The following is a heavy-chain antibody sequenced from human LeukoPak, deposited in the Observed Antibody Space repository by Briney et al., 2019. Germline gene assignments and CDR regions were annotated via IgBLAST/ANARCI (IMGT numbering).Heavy chain of an antibody. CDR3: AREPGDLDAFDI. CDR2: IYYSGST. V-gene: IGHV4-30-4*01. CDR1: GGSISSGDYY. D-gene: IGHD4-17*01. J-gene: IGHJ3*02. Sequence: SETLSLTCTVSGGSISSGDYYWSWIRQPPGKGLEWIGYIYYSGSTYYNPSLKSRVTISVDTSKNQFSLKLSSVTAADTAVYYCAREPGDLDAFDIWGQGTLVTVSS.